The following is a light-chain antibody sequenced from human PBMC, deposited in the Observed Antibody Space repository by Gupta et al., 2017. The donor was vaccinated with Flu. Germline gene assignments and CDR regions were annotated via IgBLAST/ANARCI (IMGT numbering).Light chain of an antibody. V-gene: IGLV6-57*01. CDR1: SGNIASAF. J-gene: IGLJ3*02. CDR3: QSFDSDTLAWV. Sequence: FLLTPPPSVSESPGKTITISCTRTSGNIASAFVQWCQQRPGSSPTTVIYDDDQRPSGVPDLFSGSFDSSSTSASLTISGLKSEDEAYYYCQSFDSDTLAWVVGGGTKLTVL. CDR2: DDD.